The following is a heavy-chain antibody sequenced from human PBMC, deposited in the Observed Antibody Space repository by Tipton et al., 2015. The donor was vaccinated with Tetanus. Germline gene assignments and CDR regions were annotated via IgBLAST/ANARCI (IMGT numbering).Heavy chain of an antibody. CDR3: ARGTSRIVYYFDY. V-gene: IGHV3-11*01. D-gene: IGHD2-21*01. Sequence: SLRLSCAASGFTFSDYHMGWIRQTPGKGLEWVSYSTRRDGTMYYADSVKGRFTISRDNAKNSLWLQMGSLRAEDTAVYYCARGTSRIVYYFDYWGQGTLVTVSS. J-gene: IGHJ4*02. CDR1: GFTFSDYH. CDR2: STRRDGTM.